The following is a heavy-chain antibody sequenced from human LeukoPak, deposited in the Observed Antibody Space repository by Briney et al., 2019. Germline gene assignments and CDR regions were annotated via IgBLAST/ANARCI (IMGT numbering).Heavy chain of an antibody. Sequence: SETLSLTCTVSGGSISNYYWNWIRQPPGKGLEWIGSIYYSGTTNYNPSLRSRVTMSVDASKNQFSLKLSSVTAADTAVYYCARGEFYYYGSRSYYGFDYWGRGTLVTVSS. J-gene: IGHJ4*02. CDR3: ARGEFYYYGSRSYYGFDY. CDR2: IYYSGTT. CDR1: GGSISNYY. D-gene: IGHD3-22*01. V-gene: IGHV4-59*01.